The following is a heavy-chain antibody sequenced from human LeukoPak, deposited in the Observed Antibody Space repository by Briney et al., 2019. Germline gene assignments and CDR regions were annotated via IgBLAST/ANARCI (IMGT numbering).Heavy chain of an antibody. J-gene: IGHJ4*02. CDR3: ARDRLYSVYAGDYDY. V-gene: IGHV1-2*02. CDR1: GYTFTGYY. D-gene: IGHD5-12*01. Sequence: ASVKVSCKTSGYTFTGYYMHWVRQAPGQGLEWMGWINPNSGGTNYAQKFHGRATMTRDTSVSTAYMELSSLTSDDTAVYYCARDRLYSVYAGDYDYWGQGTLVTVSS. CDR2: INPNSGGT.